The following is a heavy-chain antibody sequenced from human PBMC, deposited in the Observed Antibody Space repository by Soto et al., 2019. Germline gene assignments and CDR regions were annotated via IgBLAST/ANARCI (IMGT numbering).Heavy chain of an antibody. CDR1: GFTSSSFG. CDR2: IWYDGSNK. Sequence: QVQLVESGGGVVQPGRSLRLSCAASGFTSSSFGMHWVRQAPGKGLEWVAVIWYDGSNKYYADSVKGRFTISRDNSKNTLYLQMNSLRAEDTAVYYCAREGPMDYWGQGTLVTVSS. V-gene: IGHV3-33*01. J-gene: IGHJ4*02. CDR3: AREGPMDY.